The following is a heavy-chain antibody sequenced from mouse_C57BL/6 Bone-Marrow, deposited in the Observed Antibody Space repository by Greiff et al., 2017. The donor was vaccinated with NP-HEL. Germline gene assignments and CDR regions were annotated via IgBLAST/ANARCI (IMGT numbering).Heavy chain of an antibody. D-gene: IGHD1-1*01. CDR2: IDPSDSYT. CDR1: GYTFTSYW. CDR3: ARNYGSRGAWFAY. J-gene: IGHJ3*01. V-gene: IGHV1-69*01. Sequence: QVRLQQPGAELVMPGASVKLSCKASGYTFTSYWMHWVKQRPGQGLEWIGEIDPSDSYTNYNQKFKGKSTLTVDKSSSTAYMQLSSLTSEDSAVYYCARNYGSRGAWFAYWGQGTLVTVSA.